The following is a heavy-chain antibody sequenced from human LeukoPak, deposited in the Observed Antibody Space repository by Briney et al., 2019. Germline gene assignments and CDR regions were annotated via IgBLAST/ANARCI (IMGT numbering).Heavy chain of an antibody. CDR3: ARGSDYGDYNWFDP. Sequence: GASVTVSCKASGYTFTSYDINWVRQATGQGLEWMGWMNPNSGNTGYAQKFQGRVTMTRNTSIRTAYMELSSLRSEDTAVYYCARGSDYGDYNWFDPWGQGTLVTVSS. CDR1: GYTFTSYD. V-gene: IGHV1-8*01. D-gene: IGHD4-17*01. J-gene: IGHJ5*02. CDR2: MNPNSGNT.